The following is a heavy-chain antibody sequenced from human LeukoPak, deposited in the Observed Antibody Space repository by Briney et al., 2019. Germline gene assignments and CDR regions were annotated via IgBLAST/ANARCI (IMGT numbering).Heavy chain of an antibody. V-gene: IGHV1-24*01. Sequence: GASVKVSCKVSGYTLTELSMRWVRQAPGKGLEWMGGFDPEDGETIYAQKFQGRVTMTEDTSTDTAYMELSSLRSEDTAVYYCATVSSGWENYFDYWGQGTLVTVSS. CDR2: FDPEDGET. D-gene: IGHD6-19*01. CDR3: ATVSSGWENYFDY. J-gene: IGHJ4*02. CDR1: GYTLTELS.